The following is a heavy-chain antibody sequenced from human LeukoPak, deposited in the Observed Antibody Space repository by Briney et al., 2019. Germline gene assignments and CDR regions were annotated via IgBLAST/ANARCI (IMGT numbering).Heavy chain of an antibody. CDR2: IYYSGST. CDR3: ARAHYDFWLPKMDV. D-gene: IGHD3-3*01. Sequence: SETLSLTCTVSGGSISSSSYYRGWIRQPPGKGLEWIGSIYYSGSTNYNPSLKSRVTISVDTSKNQFSLKLSSVTAADTAVYYCARAHYDFWLPKMDVWGQGTTVTVSS. J-gene: IGHJ6*02. CDR1: GGSISSSSYY. V-gene: IGHV4-39*07.